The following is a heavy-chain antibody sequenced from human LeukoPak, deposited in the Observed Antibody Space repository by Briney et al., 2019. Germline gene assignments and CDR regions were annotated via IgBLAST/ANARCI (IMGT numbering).Heavy chain of an antibody. D-gene: IGHD6-6*01. CDR1: GYSFTTYW. Sequence: GESLEISCKGSGYSFTTYWIGWVRQMPGKGLEWMGIIYPGDSDTRYSPSFQGQVTISADKSISTAYLQWSSLKASDTAMYYCASWSKYSLGGGDYWGQGTLVTVSS. CDR2: IYPGDSDT. V-gene: IGHV5-51*01. CDR3: ASWSKYSLGGGDY. J-gene: IGHJ4*02.